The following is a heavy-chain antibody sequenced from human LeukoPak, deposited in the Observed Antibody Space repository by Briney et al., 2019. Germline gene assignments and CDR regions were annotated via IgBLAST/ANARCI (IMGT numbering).Heavy chain of an antibody. Sequence: ASVKVSCKASGYTFTNYGSSWVRQAPGQGLEWMGWISAYNGNTNYAQKFQGRVTMTTDTSTTTAYMELRSLRSDDTAVYYCSREIYGRFDYWGQGALVTVSS. D-gene: IGHD4-17*01. V-gene: IGHV1-18*01. CDR3: SREIYGRFDY. CDR2: ISAYNGNT. CDR1: GYTFTNYG. J-gene: IGHJ4*02.